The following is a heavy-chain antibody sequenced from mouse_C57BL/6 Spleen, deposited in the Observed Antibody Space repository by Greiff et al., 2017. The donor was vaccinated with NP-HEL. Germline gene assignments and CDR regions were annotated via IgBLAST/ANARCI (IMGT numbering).Heavy chain of an antibody. Sequence: EVQGVESGGGLVKPGGSLKLSCAASGFTFSSYAMSWVRQTPEKRLEWVATISDGGSYTYYPDNVKGRFTISRDNAKNNLYLQMSHLKSEDTAMYYCARVITTVVMDYWGQGTSVTVSS. CDR2: ISDGGSYT. D-gene: IGHD1-1*01. V-gene: IGHV5-4*01. CDR3: ARVITTVVMDY. CDR1: GFTFSSYA. J-gene: IGHJ4*01.